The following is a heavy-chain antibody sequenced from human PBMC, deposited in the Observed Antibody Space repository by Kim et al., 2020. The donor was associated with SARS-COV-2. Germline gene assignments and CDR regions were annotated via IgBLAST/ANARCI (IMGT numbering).Heavy chain of an antibody. CDR1: GYTFTSYA. CDR3: AREGGLLWFGELRYYYYGMDV. D-gene: IGHD3-10*01. Sequence: ASVKVSCKASGYTFTSYAMNWVRQAPGQGLEWMGWINTNTGNPTYAQGFTGRFVFSLDTSVSTAYLQISSLKAEDTAVYYCAREGGLLWFGELRYYYYGMDVWGQGTTVTVSS. V-gene: IGHV7-4-1*02. CDR2: INTNTGNP. J-gene: IGHJ6*02.